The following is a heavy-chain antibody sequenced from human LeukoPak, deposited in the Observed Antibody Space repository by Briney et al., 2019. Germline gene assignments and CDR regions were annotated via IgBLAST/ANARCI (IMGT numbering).Heavy chain of an antibody. CDR1: GGSISSYY. CDR3: ASSVVAGTQIDY. V-gene: IGHV4-59*01. CDR2: IYYSGST. D-gene: IGHD6-19*01. Sequence: PPETLSLTCTVSGGSISSYYWSWIRQPPGKGLEWIGYIYYSGSTNYNPSLKSRVTISVDTSKNQFSLKLSSVTAADTAVYYCASSVVAGTQIDYWGQGTLVTVSS. J-gene: IGHJ4*02.